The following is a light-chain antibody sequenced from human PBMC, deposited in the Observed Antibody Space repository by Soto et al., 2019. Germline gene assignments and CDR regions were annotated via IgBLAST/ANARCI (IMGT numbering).Light chain of an antibody. CDR3: QQSYSMPWT. Sequence: DIQMTQSPSTLSASLVCGFAFARRATQNIAGYVNWYQQKPRQAPKLLIHAASSLESGVPSRFSGSGSGTDFTLTISSLQPADFATYYCQQSYSMPWTFGQGTKVDIK. CDR1: QNIAGY. CDR2: AAS. J-gene: IGKJ1*01. V-gene: IGKV1-39*01.